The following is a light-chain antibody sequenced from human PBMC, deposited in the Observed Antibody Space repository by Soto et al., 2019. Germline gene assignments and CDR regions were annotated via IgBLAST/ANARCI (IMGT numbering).Light chain of an antibody. CDR2: EVS. V-gene: IGLV2-8*01. CDR3: SSYVGSNKV. J-gene: IGLJ2*01. CDR1: SSDVGGYNY. Sequence: QSALTQPPSASGSPGQSVTISCTGTSSDVGGYNYVSWYQQHPGKAPKLMIYEVSKRPSGVPDRFSGSKSGNTASLTVSGLQAEDEADYYCSSYVGSNKVFGGGTKVTVL.